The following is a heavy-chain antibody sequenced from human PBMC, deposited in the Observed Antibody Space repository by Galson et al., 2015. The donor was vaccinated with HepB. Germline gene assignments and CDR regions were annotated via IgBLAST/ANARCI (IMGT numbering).Heavy chain of an antibody. CDR1: GFTFTSSA. V-gene: IGHV1-58*01. CDR3: AADGGLELHVAFDY. CDR2: IVVGSGNT. Sequence: SVKVSCKASGFTFTSSAVQWVRQARGQRLEWIGWIVVGSGNTNYAQKFQERVTITRDMSTSTAYMELSSLRSEDTAVYYCAADGGLELHVAFDYWGQGTLVTVSS. D-gene: IGHD1-7*01. J-gene: IGHJ4*02.